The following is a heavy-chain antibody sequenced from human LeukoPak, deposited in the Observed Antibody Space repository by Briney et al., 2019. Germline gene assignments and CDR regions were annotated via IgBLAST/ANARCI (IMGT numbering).Heavy chain of an antibody. D-gene: IGHD3-3*01. CDR2: INHSGST. CDR1: GGSFSGYY. Sequence: SETLSLTCAVYGGSFSGYYWSWIRQPPGKGLEWIGEINHSGSTYYNPSLKSRVTISVDTSKNQFSLKLSSVTAADTAVYYCARASPGYDFWSGYNPSQYFDYWGQGTLVTVSS. CDR3: ARASPGYDFWSGYNPSQYFDY. V-gene: IGHV4-34*09. J-gene: IGHJ4*02.